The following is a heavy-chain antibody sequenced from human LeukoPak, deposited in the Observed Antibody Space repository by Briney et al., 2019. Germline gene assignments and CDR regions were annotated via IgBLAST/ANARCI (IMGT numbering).Heavy chain of an antibody. CDR3: ATEPLYYYYMDV. CDR1: GFSISNYN. D-gene: IGHD1-14*01. V-gene: IGHV3-48*01. Sequence: GGSLRLSCAASGFSISNYNMNWVRQAPGKGLEWLSSISSSSSTIFYADSVKGRLTISRDNAKNSLFLQMNSLRAEDTAVYYCATEPLYYYYMDVWGKGTTVTVS. J-gene: IGHJ6*03. CDR2: ISSSSSTI.